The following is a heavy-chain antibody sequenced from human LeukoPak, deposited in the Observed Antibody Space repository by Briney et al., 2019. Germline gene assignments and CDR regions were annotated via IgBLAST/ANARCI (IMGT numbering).Heavy chain of an antibody. Sequence: SVKVSCKASGGTFSRYAISWVRQAPGQGLEWMGRIIPILGIANYAQKFQGRVTITADKSTSTAYMELSSLRSEDTAVYYCASDPHYYDSSGYRPWGQGTLVTVSS. CDR2: IIPILGIA. CDR3: ASDPHYYDSSGYRP. V-gene: IGHV1-69*04. J-gene: IGHJ5*02. CDR1: GGTFSRYA. D-gene: IGHD3-22*01.